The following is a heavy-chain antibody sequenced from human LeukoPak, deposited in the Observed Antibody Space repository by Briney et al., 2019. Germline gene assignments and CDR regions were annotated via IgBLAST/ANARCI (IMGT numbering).Heavy chain of an antibody. D-gene: IGHD5-18*01. CDR1: GGTFSSYA. V-gene: IGHV1-69*05. CDR3: PRRGGGGYSYGYDAFDI. Sequence: SVKVSCKASGGTFSSYAISWVRQAPGQGLERMGRIIPIFGTANYAQKFQGRVTITTDESTSTAYMELSSLRSEDTAVYYCPRRGGGGYSYGYDAFDIWGQGTMVTVSS. J-gene: IGHJ3*02. CDR2: IIPIFGTA.